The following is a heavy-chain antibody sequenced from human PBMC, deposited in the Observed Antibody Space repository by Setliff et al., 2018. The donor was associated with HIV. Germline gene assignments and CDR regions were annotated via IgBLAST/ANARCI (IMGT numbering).Heavy chain of an antibody. CDR1: GYTFNGYG. V-gene: IGHV1-3*01. D-gene: IGHD6-13*01. CDR3: ARVGPMVSWLYFYYYGMDV. Sequence: ASVKVSCKASGYTFNGYGMHWVRQAPGERVEWMGWIKGDNGDTKDSEKFQDRVTITRDTSANIVYMEVSSLRSEDTAIYYCARVGPMVSWLYFYYYGMDVWGQGTTVTVSS. J-gene: IGHJ6*02. CDR2: IKGDNGDT.